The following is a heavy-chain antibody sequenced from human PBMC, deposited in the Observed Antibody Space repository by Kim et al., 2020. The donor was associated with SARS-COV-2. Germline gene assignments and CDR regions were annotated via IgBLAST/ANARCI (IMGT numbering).Heavy chain of an antibody. CDR2: GDKT. Sequence: GDKTYSAPSVNGRFTISRDNSKNTLYLQMNSLGADDTAIYYCAPRRWLDPWGQGTLVTVSS. CDR3: APRRWLDP. J-gene: IGHJ5*02. V-gene: IGHV3-23*01.